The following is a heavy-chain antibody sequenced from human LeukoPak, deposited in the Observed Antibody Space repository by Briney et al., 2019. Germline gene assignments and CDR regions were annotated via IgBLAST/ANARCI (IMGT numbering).Heavy chain of an antibody. CDR1: GFTFSSYA. Sequence: PGGSRRFSCAASGFTFSSYAMSWVRQAPGKGLEWVSAITGSGGSTYYADSVKGRFTISRDNSKNTLYVQMNSLRAEDTAVYYCAKSGYSTKGDFDYWGQGTLVTVSS. J-gene: IGHJ4*02. D-gene: IGHD6-13*01. CDR2: ITGSGGST. V-gene: IGHV3-23*01. CDR3: AKSGYSTKGDFDY.